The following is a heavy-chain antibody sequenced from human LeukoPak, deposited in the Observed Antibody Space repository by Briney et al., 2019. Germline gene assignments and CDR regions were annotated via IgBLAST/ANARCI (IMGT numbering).Heavy chain of an antibody. D-gene: IGHD6-6*01. CDR1: GGSFSGYY. J-gene: IGHJ5*02. CDR2: INHSGST. Sequence: SETLSLTCAVYGGSFSGYYWSWIRQPPGKGLEWIGEINHSGSTNYNPSLKSRVTISVDTSKNQFSLKLSSVTAADTAVYYCASGYSSSVRSPFDPWGQGTLVTVSS. V-gene: IGHV4-34*01. CDR3: ASGYSSSVRSPFDP.